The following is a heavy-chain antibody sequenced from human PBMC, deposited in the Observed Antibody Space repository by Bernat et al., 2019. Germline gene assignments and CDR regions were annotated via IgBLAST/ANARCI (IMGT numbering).Heavy chain of an antibody. D-gene: IGHD2/OR15-2a*01. CDR3: ARRIIQTNWFDP. J-gene: IGHJ5*02. Sequence: QLQLQESGPGLVKPSETLSLTCTVSGGSISSSSYYWGWIRQPPGKGLEWIGSIYYSGSTYYNPSLKSRVTISVDTSKNQFSLKLSSVTAADTAVYYCARRIIQTNWFDPWGQGTLVTVSP. CDR1: GGSISSSSYY. CDR2: IYYSGST. V-gene: IGHV4-39*01.